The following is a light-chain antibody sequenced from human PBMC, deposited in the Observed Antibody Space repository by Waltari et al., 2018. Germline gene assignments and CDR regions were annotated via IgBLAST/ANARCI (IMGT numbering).Light chain of an antibody. V-gene: IGKV1-5*03. Sequence: DFQLTQSTSTLSAFVGDKVTITCRASQNLYRLLAWYQQKPWKAPRLLIYMASNLESGVPSRFSGSGSGTEFTLTINSLQPDDFATYYCQQYINYWTFGQGTKVQ. J-gene: IGKJ1*01. CDR2: MAS. CDR1: QNLYRL. CDR3: QQYINYWT.